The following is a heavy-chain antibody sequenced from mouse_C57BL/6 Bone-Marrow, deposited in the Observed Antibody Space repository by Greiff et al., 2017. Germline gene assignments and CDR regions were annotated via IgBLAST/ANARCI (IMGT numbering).Heavy chain of an antibody. Sequence: VQLQQPGAELVKPGASVKLSCKASGYTFTSYWMHWVKQRPGRGLEWIGRIDPNSGGTKYNEKFKSKATLTVDKPCSTANMQLSRLTSEDSAVYCGAREGYDYDGYFDVWGTGTTVTVSS. CDR1: GYTFTSYW. CDR3: AREGYDYDGYFDV. CDR2: IDPNSGGT. J-gene: IGHJ1*03. V-gene: IGHV1-72*01. D-gene: IGHD2-4*01.